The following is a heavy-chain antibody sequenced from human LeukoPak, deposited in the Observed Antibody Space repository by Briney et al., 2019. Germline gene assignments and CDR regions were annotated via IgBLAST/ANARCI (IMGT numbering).Heavy chain of an antibody. CDR1: GGSFSGYY. CDR3: ARVTGYMIEDYFDY. Sequence: SETLSLTCAVYGGSFSGYYWSWIRQPPGKGLEWIGEINHSGSTNYNPSLKGRVTISVDTSKNQFSLKLSSVTAADTAVYYCARVTGYMIEDYFDYWGQGTLVTVSS. J-gene: IGHJ4*02. CDR2: INHSGST. D-gene: IGHD3-22*01. V-gene: IGHV4-34*01.